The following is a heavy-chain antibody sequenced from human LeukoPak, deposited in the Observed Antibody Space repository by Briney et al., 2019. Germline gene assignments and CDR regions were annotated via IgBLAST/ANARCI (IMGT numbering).Heavy chain of an antibody. J-gene: IGHJ5*02. Sequence: ASVKVSCKASGYTFTSYGISWVRQAPAQGLEWMGWISAYNGNTNYAQKVQGRVTMTTDTSTSTAYMELRSLRSDDTAVYYCASSNYYDSSGYYPWYNWFDPWGQGTLVTVSS. CDR2: ISAYNGNT. D-gene: IGHD3-22*01. CDR3: ASSNYYDSSGYYPWYNWFDP. V-gene: IGHV1-18*01. CDR1: GYTFTSYG.